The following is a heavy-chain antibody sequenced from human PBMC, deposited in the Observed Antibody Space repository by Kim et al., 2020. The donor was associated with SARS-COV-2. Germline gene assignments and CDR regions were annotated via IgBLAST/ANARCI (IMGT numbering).Heavy chain of an antibody. D-gene: IGHD3-10*01. V-gene: IGHV1-18*01. CDR3: ARDYYDSGRYRGGDAFEM. J-gene: IGHJ3*02. CDR2: ISGYRDDT. CDR1: GYSFTTFG. Sequence: ASVKVSCKSSGYSFTTFGISWVRLVPGQGLQWLGWISGYRDDTRYAESFRARVTPTKDTSTDTAYMDLKWLRPDDTAVYFCARDYYDSGRYRGGDAFEMWGQGTKVTVTS.